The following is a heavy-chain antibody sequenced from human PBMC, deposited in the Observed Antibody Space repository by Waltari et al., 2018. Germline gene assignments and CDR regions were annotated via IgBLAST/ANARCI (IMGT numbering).Heavy chain of an antibody. V-gene: IGHV4-34*01. CDR2: INHSGST. CDR1: GGSFSGYY. Sequence: QVQLQQWGAGLLKPSETLSLTCAVYGGSFSGYYWSWIRQPPGKGLEWIGEINHSGSTNYNPPLKSRVTISVDTSKNQLSLKLSSVTDADTAVYYCARGGRSSFGGNYYFDYWGQGTLVSVSS. J-gene: IGHJ4*02. D-gene: IGHD3-16*01. CDR3: ARGGRSSFGGNYYFDY.